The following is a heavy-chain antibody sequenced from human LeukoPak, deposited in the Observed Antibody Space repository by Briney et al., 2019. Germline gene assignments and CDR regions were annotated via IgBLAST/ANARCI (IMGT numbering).Heavy chain of an antibody. D-gene: IGHD3-16*01. CDR3: ARDRGRAMGVDY. J-gene: IGHJ4*02. Sequence: ASVKVSCKASGYTFTGYYMHWVRQAPGQGLEWMGWIDPNNGDTNYAQKFQGRVTMTRDTSISTAYMELSRLRSDDTAVYYCARDRGRAMGVDYWGQGTLVTVSS. V-gene: IGHV1-2*02. CDR1: GYTFTGYY. CDR2: IDPNNGDT.